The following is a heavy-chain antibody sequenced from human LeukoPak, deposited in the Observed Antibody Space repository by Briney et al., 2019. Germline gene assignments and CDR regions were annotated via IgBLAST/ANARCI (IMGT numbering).Heavy chain of an antibody. D-gene: IGHD6-13*01. Sequence: GGSLRLSCAASGFSFSSHAMHWVRQAPGKGLEWVAFISYDGSTKTYADSVKGRFTISRDNSKNTLYLQMNTLRTEDTAVYYCAKDSASLSSHFATYFDYWGQGTLVTVSS. CDR2: ISYDGSTK. CDR3: AKDSASLSSHFATYFDY. J-gene: IGHJ4*02. CDR1: GFSFSSHA. V-gene: IGHV3-30*02.